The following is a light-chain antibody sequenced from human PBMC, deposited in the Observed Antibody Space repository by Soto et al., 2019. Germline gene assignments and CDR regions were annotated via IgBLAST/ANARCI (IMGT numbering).Light chain of an antibody. V-gene: IGLV2-14*03. CDR3: SSYTSTDTLV. Sequence: QSVLTQPASVSGSPGQSITLSCTGTSSDVGGYNYVSWYLQHPDKAPQLMIFAVSNRPSGISDRLSGSKSGNRASLTNSEVQAEEEADYCYSSYTSTDTLVFGGGTQVTVL. J-gene: IGLJ2*01. CDR2: AVS. CDR1: SSDVGGYNY.